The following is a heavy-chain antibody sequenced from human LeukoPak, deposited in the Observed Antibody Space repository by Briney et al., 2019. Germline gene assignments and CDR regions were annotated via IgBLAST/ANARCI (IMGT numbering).Heavy chain of an antibody. V-gene: IGHV4-4*07. CDR2: IYTSGST. J-gene: IGHJ3*02. CDR3: ARGDYGGNSLDAFDI. CDR1: GGSISSYY. D-gene: IGHD4-23*01. Sequence: SETLSLTCTVSGGSISSYYWSWIRQPAGKGLEWIGRIYTSGSTNYNPSLKSRVTMSVDTSKNQFSLKLSSVTAADTAVYYCARGDYGGNSLDAFDIWGQGTMVTVSS.